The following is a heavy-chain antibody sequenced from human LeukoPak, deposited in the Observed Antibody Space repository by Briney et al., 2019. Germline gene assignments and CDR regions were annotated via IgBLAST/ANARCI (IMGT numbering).Heavy chain of an antibody. CDR1: GYTFTNYD. D-gene: IGHD3-10*01. V-gene: IGHV1-8*01. CDR3: ARNNVWFGELSYYYYYYMDV. Sequence: ASVTVSFTGSGYTFTNYDINWVRQATGQGGEGMGWMNPKRGKKGYLQKFQGRVTINRNSQISKDYVEVNRQREEDTAVYYCARNNVWFGELSYYYYYYMDVWGKGTTVTISS. CDR2: MNPKRGKK. J-gene: IGHJ6*03.